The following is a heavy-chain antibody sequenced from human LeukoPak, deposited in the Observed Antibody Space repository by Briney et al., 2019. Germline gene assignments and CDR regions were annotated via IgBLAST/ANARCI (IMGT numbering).Heavy chain of an antibody. CDR2: IYGSDDKT. J-gene: IGHJ5*02. CDR1: EFTFSNYA. D-gene: IGHD2-15*01. Sequence: GGSLRLSCVASEFTFSNYAMSWVRQAPGKGLELVSGIYGSDDKTVYGDAVKGRFTISRDNSKNTLYLQMNSLRADDTAVYYCAQTQGYYDAWGQGALVTVSS. V-gene: IGHV3-23*01. CDR3: AQTQGYYDA.